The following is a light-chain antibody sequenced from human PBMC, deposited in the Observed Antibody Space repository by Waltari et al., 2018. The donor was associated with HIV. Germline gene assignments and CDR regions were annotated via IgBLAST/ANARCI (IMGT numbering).Light chain of an antibody. CDR3: QQSYNSPMWT. J-gene: IGKJ1*01. CDR2: AAS. V-gene: IGKV1-39*01. Sequence: DIQMTQSPSSLSVSVGDSVTITCRASQCISSYLNWFQHKPGKAPKLLLYAASTLQSGVPPRFSGSGSGTQFTLTSSSLQPEDFATDYCQQSYNSPMWTFGQGTKVEIK. CDR1: QCISSY.